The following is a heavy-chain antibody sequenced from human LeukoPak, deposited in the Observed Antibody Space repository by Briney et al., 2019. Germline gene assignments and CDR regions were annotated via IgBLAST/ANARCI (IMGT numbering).Heavy chain of an antibody. CDR3: ARDTPGEESH. Sequence: KSSQTLSLTCAVSGYSISSGYYWGWIRQPPGKGLEWIGSIYHSGSTYYNPSLKSRVTISVDTSKNQFSLKLSSVTAADTAVYYCARDTPGEESHWGQGTLVTVSS. J-gene: IGHJ4*02. D-gene: IGHD2-2*01. CDR1: GYSISSGYY. V-gene: IGHV4-38-2*02. CDR2: IYHSGST.